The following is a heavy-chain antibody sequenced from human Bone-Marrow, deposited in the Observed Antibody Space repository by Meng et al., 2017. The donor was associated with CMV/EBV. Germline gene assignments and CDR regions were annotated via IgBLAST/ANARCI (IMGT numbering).Heavy chain of an antibody. D-gene: IGHD3-22*01. J-gene: IGHJ3*02. CDR1: GFTFSSYS. V-gene: IGHV3-21*01. Sequence: GESLKISCAASGFTFSSYSMNWVRQAPGKGLEWVSSISSSSSYIYYADSVKGRLTISRDNAKNSLYLQMNSLRAEDTAVYYCARGSIVVVIGAFDIWGQGTMVTVSS. CDR2: ISSSSSYI. CDR3: ARGSIVVVIGAFDI.